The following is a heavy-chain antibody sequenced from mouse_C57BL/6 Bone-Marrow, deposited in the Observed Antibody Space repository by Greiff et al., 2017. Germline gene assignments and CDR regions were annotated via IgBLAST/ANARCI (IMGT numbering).Heavy chain of an antibody. D-gene: IGHD1-1*01. CDR2: IYPGSGNT. V-gene: IGHV1-76*01. J-gene: IGHJ4*01. CDR1: GYTFPDYY. CDR3: ARFLYYCGPCYAMDY. Sequence: VQLQQSGAELVRPGASVKLSCKASGYTFPDYYINWVKQRPGQGLEWIERIYPGSGNTYYNAKFKGKATLTAEKSSSTAYMQLSSLTSEDSDVYFCARFLYYCGPCYAMDYWGQGTSVTVSS.